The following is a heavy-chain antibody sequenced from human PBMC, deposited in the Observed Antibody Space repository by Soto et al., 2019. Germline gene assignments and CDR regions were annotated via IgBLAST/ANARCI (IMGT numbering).Heavy chain of an antibody. J-gene: IGHJ5*02. CDR2: INPDGSEK. CDR3: ARKDYYYDTSNAGWFDP. Sequence: EVQLVESGGDLVHPGGSLRLSCAASGFTFSNSWMTWVRQGPAKGLEWVATINPDGSEKYYMDSVKGRFTVSRDNARNSLFLQMNSLRVDDTAVYFCARKDYYYDTSNAGWFDPWGQGTLVTVSS. D-gene: IGHD3-22*01. CDR1: GFTFSNSW. V-gene: IGHV3-7*05.